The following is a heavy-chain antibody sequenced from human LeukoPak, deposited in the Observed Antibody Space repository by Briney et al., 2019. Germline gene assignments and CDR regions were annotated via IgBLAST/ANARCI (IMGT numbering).Heavy chain of an antibody. J-gene: IGHJ6*03. CDR3: ARESDRSSSWYSGYYYYYMDV. CDR2: ISSSSSYI. Sequence: GGSLRLSCAASGFTFSSYSMNWVRQAPGKGLEWVSSISSSSSYIYYADSVKGRFTISRDNAKNSLYLQMNSLRAEDTAVYYCARESDRSSSWYSGYYYYYMDVWGKGTTVTVSS. V-gene: IGHV3-21*01. D-gene: IGHD6-13*01. CDR1: GFTFSSYS.